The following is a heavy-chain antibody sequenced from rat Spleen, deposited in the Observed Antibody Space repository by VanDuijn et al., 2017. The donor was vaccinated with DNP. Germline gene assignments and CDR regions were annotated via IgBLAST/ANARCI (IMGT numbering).Heavy chain of an antibody. D-gene: IGHD1-3*01. Sequence: QVQMKETGPGLVQTTQTLSVTCTVSGFSVTSYGVHWGRQAPGKSLEWCGIIWTDGSTNYHSALESRLSISRDTSKSQVFLTMNSLQTDDTAVYYCFNNYFDYWGQGVMVTVSS. CDR2: IWTDGST. J-gene: IGHJ2*01. CDR1: GFSVTSYG. V-gene: IGHV2-77*01. CDR3: FNNYFDY.